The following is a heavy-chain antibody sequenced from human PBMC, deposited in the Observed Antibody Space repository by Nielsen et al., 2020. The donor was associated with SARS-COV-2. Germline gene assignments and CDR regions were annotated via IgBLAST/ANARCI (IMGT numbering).Heavy chain of an antibody. CDR1: GFIFNTYG. D-gene: IGHD2-2*01. J-gene: IGHJ6*03. CDR2: VSHSGSI. CDR3: ARGDLVVVPSPILGLGPFFYYFYLDV. Sequence: GSLRLSCEASGFIFNTYGMTWVRQSPGKGLEWIGEVSHSGSINYNPFLKSRVTLSMDKSKRQFSLRLTSVSAADTAVYFCARGDLVVVPSPILGLGPFFYYFYLDVWGKGTTVIVSS. V-gene: IGHV4-4*01.